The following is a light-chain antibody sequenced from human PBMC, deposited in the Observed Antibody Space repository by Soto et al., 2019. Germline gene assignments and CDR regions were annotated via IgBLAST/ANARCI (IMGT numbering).Light chain of an antibody. Sequence: IVLTQSLASMSLSLRAPALLSYRASQGIGNTLAWYQHKPGQTPRLLIYDTSTRATGVPARFSGSRSGAEFTLTINSLQSEDVAFYYCQPYKNWPLTFGGGTKVDIK. V-gene: IGKV3-15*01. CDR1: QGIGNT. CDR2: DTS. J-gene: IGKJ4*01. CDR3: QPYKNWPLT.